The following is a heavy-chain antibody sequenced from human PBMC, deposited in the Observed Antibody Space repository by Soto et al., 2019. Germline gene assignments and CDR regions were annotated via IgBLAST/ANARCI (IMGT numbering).Heavy chain of an antibody. CDR1: GFTFSSYG. CDR3: ARDKPAYCSGGSCYRRNWFDP. CDR2: ISYDGSNK. V-gene: IGHV3-30*03. J-gene: IGHJ5*02. Sequence: GGSLRLSCAASGFTFSSYGMHWVRQAPGKGLEWVAVISYDGSNKYYADSVKGRFTISRDNSKNTLYLQMNSLRAEDTAVYYCARDKPAYCSGGSCYRRNWFDPWGQGTPGHRLL. D-gene: IGHD2-15*01.